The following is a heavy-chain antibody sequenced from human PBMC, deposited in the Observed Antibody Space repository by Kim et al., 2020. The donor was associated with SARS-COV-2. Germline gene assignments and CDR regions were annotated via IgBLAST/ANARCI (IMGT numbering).Heavy chain of an antibody. CDR3: ARVAGSGSTTSEYFQH. CDR2: IYYSGST. Sequence: SETLSLTCTVSGGSISSGGYYWSWIRQHPGKGLEWIGYIYYSGSTYYNPSLKSRVTISVDTSKNQFSLKLSSVTAADTAVYYCARVAGSGSTTSEYFQHWGQGTLVTVSS. CDR1: GGSISSGGYY. V-gene: IGHV4-31*03. J-gene: IGHJ1*01. D-gene: IGHD1-26*01.